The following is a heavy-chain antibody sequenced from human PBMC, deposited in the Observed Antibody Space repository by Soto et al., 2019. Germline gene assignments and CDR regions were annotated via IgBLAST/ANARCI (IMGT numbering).Heavy chain of an antibody. CDR1: GYTFTSYG. CDR2: ISAYNGNT. D-gene: IGHD5-18*01. V-gene: IGHV1-18*01. CDR3: ARVKYSPPYYYCYGMDV. J-gene: IGHJ6*02. Sequence: QVQLVQSGAEVKKPGASVKVSCKASGYTFTSYGISWVRQAPGQGLEWMGWISAYNGNTNYAQKLQSRVTMTTVTSTSTAYMELRSLISDDTAVYYGARVKYSPPYYYCYGMDVWGQGTTVTVSS.